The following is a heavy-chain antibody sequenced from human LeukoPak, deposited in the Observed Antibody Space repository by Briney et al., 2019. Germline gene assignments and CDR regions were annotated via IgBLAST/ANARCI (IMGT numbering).Heavy chain of an antibody. J-gene: IGHJ4*02. Sequence: PGRSLRLSCAASGSTFSSYGMHWVRQAPGKGLEWVAVISYDGSNKYYADSVKGRFTISRDNSKNTLYLQMNSLRAEDTAVYYCAKDHDWAPLYWGQGTLVTVSS. V-gene: IGHV3-30*18. D-gene: IGHD3-9*01. CDR3: AKDHDWAPLY. CDR1: GSTFSSYG. CDR2: ISYDGSNK.